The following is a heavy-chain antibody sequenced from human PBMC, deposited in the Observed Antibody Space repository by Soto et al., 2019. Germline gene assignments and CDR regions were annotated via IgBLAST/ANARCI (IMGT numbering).Heavy chain of an antibody. D-gene: IGHD3-10*01. CDR3: AKDEVPTPSLYAMDV. Sequence: XVCLRLSCAASGFTFSTYGMHWVRQAPGKGLEWVALISYDGSNRNSADSVKGRFTISRDNSKNTLYLQMNSLRVEDTAVYYCAKDEVPTPSLYAMDVWGQGTTVTVSS. V-gene: IGHV3-30*18. J-gene: IGHJ6*02. CDR2: ISYDGSNR. CDR1: GFTFSTYG.